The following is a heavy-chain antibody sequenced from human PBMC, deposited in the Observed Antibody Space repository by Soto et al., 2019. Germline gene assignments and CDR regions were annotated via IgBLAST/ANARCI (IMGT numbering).Heavy chain of an antibody. Sequence: GGSLRLSCAASGFTFNNYFMAWVRLAPGGGLEWLANIKLTGSEQYYADSVKGRFTVSRDSANNLVYLQMNNLRADDSAVYYCAREGEPYSRACRKCGAYDFWGQGTLVTVSS. D-gene: IGHD1-26*01. CDR3: AREGEPYSRACRKCGAYDF. CDR2: IKLTGSEQ. J-gene: IGHJ4*02. CDR1: GFTFNNYF. V-gene: IGHV3-7*01.